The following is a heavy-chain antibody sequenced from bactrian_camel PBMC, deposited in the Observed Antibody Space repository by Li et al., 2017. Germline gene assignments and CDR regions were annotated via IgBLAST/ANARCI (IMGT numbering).Heavy chain of an antibody. CDR1: GSGYSLDC. Sequence: HVQLVESGGGSVQAGGSPRLSCAASGSGYSLDCVGWYRQTPGKEREAVASTDDVGSTSYADSFKGRFSISRDNAKNTLYLHMTSLKPEDTAMYYCAAPFWTKAAPGESRFTGCDYNYYGQGTQVTVS. V-gene: IGHV3S53*01. D-gene: IGHD1*01. J-gene: IGHJ4*01. CDR2: TDDVGST.